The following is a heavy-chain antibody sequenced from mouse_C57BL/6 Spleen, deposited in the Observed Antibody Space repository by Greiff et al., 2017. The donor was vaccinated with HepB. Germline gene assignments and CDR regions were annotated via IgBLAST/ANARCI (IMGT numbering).Heavy chain of an antibody. CDR3: ARNGGYYGSSFAY. V-gene: IGHV2-2*01. CDR1: GFSLTSYG. D-gene: IGHD1-2*01. J-gene: IGHJ3*01. CDR2: IWSGGST. Sequence: VKLMESGPGLVQPSQSLSITCTVSGFSLTSYGVHWVRQSPGKGLEWLGVIWSGGSTDYNAAFISRLSISKDNSKSQVFFKMNSLQADDTAIYYCARNGGYYGSSFAYWGQGTLVTVSA.